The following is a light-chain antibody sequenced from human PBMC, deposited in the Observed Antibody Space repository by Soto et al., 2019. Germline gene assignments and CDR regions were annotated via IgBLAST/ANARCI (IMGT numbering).Light chain of an antibody. Sequence: QSALTQPASVSGSPGQSITISCTGTSSDVGSYNLVSWYQQHPGEAPKLMIYDGSKRPSGVSDRISGSKSGNTASLTISGLQAEDEADYYCCSYAGSSTVIFGGGTKVTVL. CDR2: DGS. CDR3: CSYAGSSTVI. CDR1: SSDVGSYNL. J-gene: IGLJ2*01. V-gene: IGLV2-23*01.